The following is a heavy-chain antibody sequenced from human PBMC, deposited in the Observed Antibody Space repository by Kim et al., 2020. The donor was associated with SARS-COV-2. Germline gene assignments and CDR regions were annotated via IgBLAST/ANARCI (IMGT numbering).Heavy chain of an antibody. J-gene: IGHJ4*02. Sequence: GGSLRLSCTGSGFTFSNFKLHWVRQAAGKTLEWVAVVSDDGNKKFYADSVEGRLTISRDNSMKTLYLQMNDLRTEDTAMYYCVRGGIEVAEYYFDFWGQGILVTVSS. D-gene: IGHD6-19*01. CDR1: GFTFSNFK. CDR2: VSDDGNKK. V-gene: IGHV3-30-3*01. CDR3: VRGGIEVAEYYFDF.